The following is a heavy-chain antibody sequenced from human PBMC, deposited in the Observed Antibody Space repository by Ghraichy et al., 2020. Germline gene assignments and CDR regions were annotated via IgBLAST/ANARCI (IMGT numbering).Heavy chain of an antibody. CDR2: IYSGGSI. D-gene: IGHD6-19*01. CDR3: ARGGSSGWFFGAFDI. CDR1: GFSVSSNY. V-gene: IGHV3-66*02. Sequence: GGSLRLSCAASGFSVSSNYMSWVRQAPGKVLQWVSVIYSGGSIYYADSVKGRFTISRENSKNTLYLQMNSLRVEDTAVYYCARGGSSGWFFGAFDIWGQGTMVIVSS. J-gene: IGHJ3*02.